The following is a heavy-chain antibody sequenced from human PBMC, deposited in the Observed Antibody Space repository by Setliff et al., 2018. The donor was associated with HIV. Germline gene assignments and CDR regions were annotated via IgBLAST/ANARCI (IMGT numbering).Heavy chain of an antibody. Sequence: SETLSLTCSVSGDSISSGAYHWSWIRQHPVKGPEWIGYIFSSGITYYSPSLHSRVTISLDTSKNQFSLNLTPITAADTAVYYCTRDTGGGGFPMDVWGKGTTVTVSS. D-gene: IGHD2-15*01. CDR1: GDSISSGAYH. J-gene: IGHJ6*03. CDR2: IFSSGIT. CDR3: TRDTGGGGFPMDV. V-gene: IGHV4-31*03.